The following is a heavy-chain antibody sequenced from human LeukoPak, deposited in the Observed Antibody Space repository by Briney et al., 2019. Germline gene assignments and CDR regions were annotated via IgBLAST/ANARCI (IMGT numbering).Heavy chain of an antibody. CDR2: INAGDGNT. J-gene: IGHJ4*02. V-gene: IGHV1-3*01. CDR1: GYTFIDYA. Sequence: ASVKVSCKASGYTFIDYAIHWVRQAPGQRLEWMGWINAGDGNTRYSQNFQGRLTATRDTSASTAYMELSSLRSEDTAVYYCALGAYDYWGQGTLVTVSS. CDR3: ALGAYDY. D-gene: IGHD1-26*01.